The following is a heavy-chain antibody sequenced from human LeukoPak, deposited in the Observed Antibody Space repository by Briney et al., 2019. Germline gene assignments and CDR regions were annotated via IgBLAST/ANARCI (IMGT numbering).Heavy chain of an antibody. Sequence: PGGSLRLSCAASEFTFVRYAMNWVRQAPGKGLEWVSYICNSSFKIGYADSVKGRFTTYRDNSKSSLSLQMDSLRVEDTAVYNCVREPAYGSSWYYNMDVWGKGTTVTASS. CDR2: ICNSSFKI. CDR1: EFTFVRYA. D-gene: IGHD6-13*01. CDR3: VREPAYGSSWYYNMDV. J-gene: IGHJ6*03. V-gene: IGHV3-48*04.